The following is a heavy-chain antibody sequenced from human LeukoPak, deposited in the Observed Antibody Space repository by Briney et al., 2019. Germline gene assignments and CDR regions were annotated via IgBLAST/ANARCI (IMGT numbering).Heavy chain of an antibody. D-gene: IGHD2/OR15-2a*01. V-gene: IGHV3-13*01. Sequence: PGGSLRLSCAASGFSFSAYEMHWVRQGPGKGLEWVSASAPSGKTYYLESGKGRFTISRENAKNSLFLQMNSLRAGDTAVYYCVRDVGTGTTYTNRFDSWGQGALVTVS. CDR1: GFSFSAYE. CDR3: VRDVGTGTTYTNRFDS. CDR2: SAPSGKT. J-gene: IGHJ5*01.